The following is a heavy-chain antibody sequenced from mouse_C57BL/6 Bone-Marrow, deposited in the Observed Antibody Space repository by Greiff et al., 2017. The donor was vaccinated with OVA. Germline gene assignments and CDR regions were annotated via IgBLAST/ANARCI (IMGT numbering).Heavy chain of an antibody. CDR1: GFSLTSYG. V-gene: IGHV2-6-1*01. CDR3: ARHVYGSSYDWYFDV. Sequence: VQGVESGPGLVAPSQSLSITCTVSGFSLTSYGVHWVRQPPGKGLEWLVVIWSDGSTTYNSALKSRLSISKDNSKSQVFLKMNSLQTDDTAMYYCARHVYGSSYDWYFDVWGTGTTVTVAP. CDR2: IWSDGST. J-gene: IGHJ1*03. D-gene: IGHD1-1*01.